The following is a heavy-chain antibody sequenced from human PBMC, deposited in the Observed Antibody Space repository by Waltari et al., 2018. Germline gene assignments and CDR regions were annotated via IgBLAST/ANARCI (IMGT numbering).Heavy chain of an antibody. Sequence: QLQLQESGPGLVKPSETLSLTCTVSGGSISSSRYYWGRIRQPPGKGLEWIGSIYYSGSTYYNPSLKSRVTISVDTSKNQFSLKLSSVTAADTAVYYCARGGDYYDSSGYSQWGKNFDYWGQGTLVTVSS. CDR2: IYYSGST. V-gene: IGHV4-39*07. CDR3: ARGGDYYDSSGYSQWGKNFDY. CDR1: GGSISSSRYY. D-gene: IGHD3-22*01. J-gene: IGHJ4*02.